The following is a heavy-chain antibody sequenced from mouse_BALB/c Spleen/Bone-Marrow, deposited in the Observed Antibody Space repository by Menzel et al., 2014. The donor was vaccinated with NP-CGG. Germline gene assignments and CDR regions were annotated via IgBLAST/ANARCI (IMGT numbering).Heavy chain of an antibody. CDR2: IDTSDSYS. V-gene: IGHV1-69*01. D-gene: IGHD2-1*01. J-gene: IGHJ3*01. Sequence: QVQLKQSGAEFVMPGASVKMSCKASGYTFTDYWIHWVKQRPGQGLEWIGAIDTSDSYSSYNQKFRGKATLTVDESSSTAYMQLNSLTTEDSVVYYCARKKRNYGNYYWFPYWGQGTLVTVSA. CDR1: GYTFTDYW. CDR3: ARKKRNYGNYYWFPY.